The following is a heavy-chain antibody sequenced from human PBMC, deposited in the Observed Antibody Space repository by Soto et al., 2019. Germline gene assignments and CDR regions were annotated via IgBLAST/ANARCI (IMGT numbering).Heavy chain of an antibody. D-gene: IGHD3-10*01. CDR3: ERELYGSGSIDY. J-gene: IGHJ4*02. CDR1: GFTFSSYA. V-gene: IGHV3-30-3*01. CDR2: VSSDGSNQ. Sequence: QVQLVESGGGVVQPGRSLRLSCAASGFTFSSYAMHWVRQAPGKGLEWVAVVSSDGSNQFYADSVKGRFTISRDNSKNRVYLKMNSLRAEDTAVCYCERELYGSGSIDYWGQGTLVTVSS.